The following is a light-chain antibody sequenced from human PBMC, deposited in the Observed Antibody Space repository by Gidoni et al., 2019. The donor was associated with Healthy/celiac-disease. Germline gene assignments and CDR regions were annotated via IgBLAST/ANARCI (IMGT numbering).Light chain of an antibody. CDR1: SSDVGGYNY. CDR3: SSYTSSSSPFYV. J-gene: IGLJ1*01. Sequence: QSALTQPASVSGSPGQSLTISCSGTSSDVGGYNYVSWYQQHPSKAPKLMIYDVSNRPSGVSNRFSCSKSGNTTTLTISGLQAEDEADYYCSSYTSSSSPFYVFGTGTKVTVL. V-gene: IGLV2-14*01. CDR2: DVS.